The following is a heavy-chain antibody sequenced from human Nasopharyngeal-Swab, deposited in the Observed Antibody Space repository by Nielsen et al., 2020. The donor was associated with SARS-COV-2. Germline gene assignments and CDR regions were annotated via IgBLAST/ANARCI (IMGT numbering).Heavy chain of an antibody. CDR2: MNPNSGNT. Sequence: ASVKVSCKASGYTFTSYDINWVRQATGQGLEWMGWMNPNSGNTGYAQKFQGRVTMTRNTSIRTAYLELRSLRSEDTAVYYCARGGSSLGANLEDPWGQGTLVIVSS. CDR1: GYTFTSYD. J-gene: IGHJ5*02. CDR3: ARGGSSLGANLEDP. V-gene: IGHV1-8*01. D-gene: IGHD3-10*01.